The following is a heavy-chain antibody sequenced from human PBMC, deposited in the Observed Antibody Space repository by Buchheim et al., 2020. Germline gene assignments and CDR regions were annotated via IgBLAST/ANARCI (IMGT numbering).Heavy chain of an antibody. CDR3: ARDDDDSSGYYDTAYYFDY. V-gene: IGHV3-30*04. J-gene: IGHJ4*02. D-gene: IGHD3-22*01. CDR1: GFTFNSYA. Sequence: QVQLVESGGGVVQPGRSLRLSCAASGFTFNSYAMHWVRQAPGKGLEWVAVISYDGSNKYYADSVKGRFTISRDNSKNTLYLQMNSLRAEDTAVYYCARDDDDSSGYYDTAYYFDYWGQGTL. CDR2: ISYDGSNK.